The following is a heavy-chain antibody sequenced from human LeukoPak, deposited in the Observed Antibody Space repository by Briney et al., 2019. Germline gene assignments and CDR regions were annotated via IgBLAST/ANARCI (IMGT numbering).Heavy chain of an antibody. J-gene: IGHJ4*02. D-gene: IGHD2-2*01. CDR2: IYTSGST. CDR3: ARDGNQLLPIDY. CDR1: GGSISSYY. V-gene: IGHV4-4*07. Sequence: SETLSLTCTVSGGSISSYYWSWIRQPAGKGLEWIGRIYTSGSTNYNPSLKSRVTMPVDTSKNQFSLKLSSVTAADTAVYYCARDGNQLLPIDYWGQGTLVTVSS.